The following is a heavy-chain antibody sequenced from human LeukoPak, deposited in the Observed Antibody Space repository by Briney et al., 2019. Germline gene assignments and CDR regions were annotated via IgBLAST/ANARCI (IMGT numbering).Heavy chain of an antibody. CDR2: INPNSGGT. J-gene: IGHJ4*02. CDR1: GYTFTGYY. Sequence: GASVKVSCKASGYTFTGYYMHWVRQAPGQGLEWMGWINPNSGGTNYAQKFQGRVTMTRDTSISTAYMELSRLRSDDTAVYYCARVWDYDILTGYYTGDYWGQGTLVTVSS. D-gene: IGHD3-9*01. V-gene: IGHV1-2*02. CDR3: ARVWDYDILTGYYTGDY.